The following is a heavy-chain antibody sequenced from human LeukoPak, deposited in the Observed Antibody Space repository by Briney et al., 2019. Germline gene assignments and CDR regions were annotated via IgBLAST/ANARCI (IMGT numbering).Heavy chain of an antibody. CDR2: ISYDGSNK. D-gene: IGHD4-17*01. CDR1: GFTFSSYG. V-gene: IGHV3-30*18. J-gene: IGHJ6*04. CDR3: AKVTVTTYYSGMDV. Sequence: PGGSLRLSCAASGFTFSSYGMHWVRQAPGKGLEWVAVISYDGSNKYYADSVKGRFTISRDNSKNTLYLQMNSLRAEDTAVYYCAKVTVTTYYSGMDVWNKGTTVTVSS.